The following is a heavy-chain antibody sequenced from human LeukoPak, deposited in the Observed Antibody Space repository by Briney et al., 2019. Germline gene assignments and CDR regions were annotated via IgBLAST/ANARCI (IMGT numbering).Heavy chain of an antibody. J-gene: IGHJ4*02. D-gene: IGHD6-19*01. CDR2: ISSISSYI. CDR3: ARSGSGWYPDY. CDR1: GFTFSSYS. V-gene: IGHV3-21*01. Sequence: PGGSLRLSCAASGFTFSSYSMNWVRQAPGKGLEWVSYISSISSYIYYAGSVKGRLTISRDNAKNSLFLQMNSLRAEDTAVYYCARSGSGWYPDYWGQGTLVTVSS.